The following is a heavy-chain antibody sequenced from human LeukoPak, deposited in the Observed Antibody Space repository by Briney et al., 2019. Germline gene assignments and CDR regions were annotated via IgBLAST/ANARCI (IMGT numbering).Heavy chain of an antibody. CDR1: GFTFSSYA. Sequence: GGSLRLSCAASGFTFSSYAMSWVRQAPGKGLEWVSGTSSSGGSTYYADSVKGRFTISRDNAKSSLYLQMSSLRAEDTAVYYCARGHTILTHWGQGTLVTVSS. CDR3: ARGHTILTH. J-gene: IGHJ4*02. D-gene: IGHD5-24*01. CDR2: TSSSGGST. V-gene: IGHV3-23*01.